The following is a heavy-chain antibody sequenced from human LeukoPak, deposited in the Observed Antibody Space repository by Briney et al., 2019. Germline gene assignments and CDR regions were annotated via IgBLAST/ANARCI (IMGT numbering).Heavy chain of an antibody. D-gene: IGHD3-10*01. J-gene: IGHJ6*02. CDR2: IIPIFGTA. V-gene: IGHV1-69*13. CDR1: GYTFTSYG. CDR3: AREAATMVRGVIINYYYGMDV. Sequence: SVKVSCKASGYTFTSYGISWVRQAPGQGLEWMGGIIPIFGTANYAQKFQGRVTITADESTSTAYMGLSSLRSEDTAVYYCAREAATMVRGVIINYYYGMDVWGQGTTVTVSS.